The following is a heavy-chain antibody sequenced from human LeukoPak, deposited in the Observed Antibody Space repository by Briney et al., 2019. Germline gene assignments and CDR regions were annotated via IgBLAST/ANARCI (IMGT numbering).Heavy chain of an antibody. CDR2: INWNGGST. J-gene: IGHJ6*03. CDR3: ARGGSEVPPYYYYMDV. CDR1: GFTFDDYG. V-gene: IGHV3-20*04. Sequence: GSLRLSCAASGFTFDDYGMSWVRQAPGKGLEWVSGINWNGGSTGYADSVKGRFTISRDNAKNTLYVQMNSLRVEDTAVYYCARGGSEVPPYYYYMDVWGKGTTVTVSS.